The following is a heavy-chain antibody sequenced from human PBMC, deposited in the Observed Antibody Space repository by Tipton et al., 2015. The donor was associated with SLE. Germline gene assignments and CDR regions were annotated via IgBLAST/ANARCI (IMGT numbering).Heavy chain of an antibody. CDR2: IYTSGST. J-gene: IGHJ6*03. CDR1: GGSISSGSYY. Sequence: TLSLTCTVSGGSISSGSYYWSWIRQPAGKGLEWIGRIYTSGSTTYNPSLKSRVTISVDTSKNRFSLKLSPVTAADTAVYYCARAIAYQQLAPMDVWGKGTTVTVSS. CDR3: ARAIAYQQLAPMDV. D-gene: IGHD6-13*01. V-gene: IGHV4-61*02.